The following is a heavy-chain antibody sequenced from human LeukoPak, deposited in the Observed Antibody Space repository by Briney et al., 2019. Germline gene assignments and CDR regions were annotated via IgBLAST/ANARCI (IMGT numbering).Heavy chain of an antibody. Sequence: GGSLRLSCAASGFTFSNYNMNWVRQAPGKGLEWVSTISSSSTYIYYADSVKGRFTISRDNAENSLYLQMSSLRAEDTAVYYRARGRPIDHWGQGTLVTVSS. J-gene: IGHJ4*02. CDR3: ARGRPIDH. V-gene: IGHV3-21*01. CDR2: ISSSSTYI. D-gene: IGHD1-1*01. CDR1: GFTFSNYN.